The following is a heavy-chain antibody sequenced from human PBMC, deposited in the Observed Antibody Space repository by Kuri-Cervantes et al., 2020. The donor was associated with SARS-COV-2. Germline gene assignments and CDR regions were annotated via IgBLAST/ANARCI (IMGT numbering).Heavy chain of an antibody. CDR1: GFTFSSYG. V-gene: IGHV3-30*03. D-gene: IGHD5-18*01. J-gene: IGHJ6*02. CDR2: ISYDGSNK. Sequence: GESLKISCAASGFTFSSYGMHWVRQAPGKGLEWAAVISYDGSNKYYADSVKGRFTISRDNSKNTLYLQMNSLRAEDTAVYYCARGDGQLWEYYYGMDVWGQGTTATVSS. CDR3: ARGDGQLWEYYYGMDV.